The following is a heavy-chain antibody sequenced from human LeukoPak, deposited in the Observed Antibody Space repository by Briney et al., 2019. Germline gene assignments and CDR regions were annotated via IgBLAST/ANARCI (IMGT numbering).Heavy chain of an antibody. CDR3: TTDRHILTGYPDDEDPYYYMDV. Sequence: GGSLTLSCAASGFPFSNAWMSWVRQAPGVGLEWVGRIKSKTDGGTTDYAAHVKGRFTISRADSKNTLYLQMNSLKTEDTAAYYCTTDRHILTGYPDDEDPYYYMDVWGKGTTVTVSS. V-gene: IGHV3-15*01. J-gene: IGHJ6*03. CDR2: IKSKTDGGTT. CDR1: GFPFSNAW. D-gene: IGHD3-9*01.